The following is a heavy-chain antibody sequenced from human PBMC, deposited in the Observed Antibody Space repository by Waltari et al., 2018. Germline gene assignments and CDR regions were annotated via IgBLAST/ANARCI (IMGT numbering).Heavy chain of an antibody. D-gene: IGHD2-15*01. CDR2: ISGSGDSI. CDR3: AKRRCSGSGCSSSEGFDY. CDR1: GFTFDSYA. J-gene: IGHJ4*02. V-gene: IGHV3-23*04. Sequence: EVQLVESGGGLVQPGGSLRLSCAASGFTFDSYAMIWVRQAPGEGLEWVSHISGSGDSIYYAESVKGRFTISRDNSKNTLYLQMNSLRAEDTAVYYCAKRRCSGSGCSSSEGFDYWGQGTLVTVSS.